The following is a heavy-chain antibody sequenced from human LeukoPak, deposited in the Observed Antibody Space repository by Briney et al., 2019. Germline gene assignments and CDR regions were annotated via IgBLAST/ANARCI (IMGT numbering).Heavy chain of an antibody. CDR1: GFTFSSYA. CDR2: ISYDGSNK. CDR3: ARGPYYYDSSGYYPLLYYYGMDV. Sequence: PGGSLRLSCAASGFTFSSYAMHWVRQAPGKGLEWVAVISYDGSNKYYADSVKGRFTISRDNSKNTLYLQMNSLRAEDTAVYYCARGPYYYDSSGYYPLLYYYGMDVWGQGTTVTVSS. D-gene: IGHD3-22*01. V-gene: IGHV3-30-3*01. J-gene: IGHJ6*02.